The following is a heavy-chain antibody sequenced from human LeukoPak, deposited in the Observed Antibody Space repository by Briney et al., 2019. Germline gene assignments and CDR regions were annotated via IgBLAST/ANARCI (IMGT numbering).Heavy chain of an antibody. CDR2: IYTCGST. CDR3: ARSFWSGYYRPFDY. V-gene: IGHV4-4*09. J-gene: IGHJ4*02. Sequence: SETLSLTCTVSGGSTSSYYWSWIRQPPGKGLEWIGYIYTCGSTNYNPSLKSRVTISVDTSKNQFSLKLSSVTAADTAVYYCARSFWSGYYRPFDYWGQGTLVTVSS. D-gene: IGHD3-3*01. CDR1: GGSTSSYY.